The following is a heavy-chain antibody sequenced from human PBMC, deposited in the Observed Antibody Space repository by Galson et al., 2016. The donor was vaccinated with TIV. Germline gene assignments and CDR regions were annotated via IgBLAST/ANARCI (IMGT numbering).Heavy chain of an antibody. D-gene: IGHD4-17*01. Sequence: SLRLSCAASGFTFSSFAVSWVRQAPGKGLEWVSGISAGGGRTNYADSVKGRFTISRDNPRNTLYLQMDRLRAEDTAVYYCARGGGYGDVYFDFWGQGSLVTVSS. CDR2: ISAGGGRT. CDR3: ARGGGYGDVYFDF. CDR1: GFTFSSFA. V-gene: IGHV3-23*01. J-gene: IGHJ4*02.